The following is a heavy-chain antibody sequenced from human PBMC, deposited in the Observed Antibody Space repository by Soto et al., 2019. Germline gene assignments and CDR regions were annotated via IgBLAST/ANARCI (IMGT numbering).Heavy chain of an antibody. V-gene: IGHV4-30-4*01. D-gene: IGHD3-9*01. CDR1: SGSINSGDFY. J-gene: IGHJ4*02. CDR3: ARGVRRTIFNGPYFDY. CDR2: ISYSGSA. Sequence: KPWETLSLTCTVSSGSINSGDFYWNWIRQPPGKGLEWIGYISYSGSAYYNPSLKSRLTISRDTSKNKFSLELTSVTAADTALYYCARGVRRTIFNGPYFDYWGPGTLVTVSS.